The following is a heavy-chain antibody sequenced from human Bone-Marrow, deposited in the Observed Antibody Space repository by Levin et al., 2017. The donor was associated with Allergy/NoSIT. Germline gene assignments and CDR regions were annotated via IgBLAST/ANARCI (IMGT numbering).Heavy chain of an antibody. V-gene: IGHV4-59*01. CDR1: GGSIRNSY. CDR3: ASLGYTISYYDYSMDV. Sequence: SQTLSLTCSVSGGSIRNSYWSWIRQAPGKGLEWIGYIKNSGTTKYNPSLNSRVTISADTSKNQVSLRLTSVTAADTAVYYCASLGYTISYYDYSMDVWGQGTTVTVSS. J-gene: IGHJ6*02. D-gene: IGHD5-12*01. CDR2: IKNSGTT.